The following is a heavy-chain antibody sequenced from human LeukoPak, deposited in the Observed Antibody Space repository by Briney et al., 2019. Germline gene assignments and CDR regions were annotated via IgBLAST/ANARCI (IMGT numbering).Heavy chain of an antibody. Sequence: ASVKVSCKASGHSFNAYYIHWVRQAPGQGLQWMGRIDPNSGDTKYTQKLQGRVSMTRDTSISTAYMELSRLTSDDTAVYYCATFTAPRNAFDLWGQGTMVTVSS. J-gene: IGHJ3*01. CDR3: ATFTAPRNAFDL. D-gene: IGHD3-16*01. V-gene: IGHV1-2*06. CDR1: GHSFNAYY. CDR2: IDPNSGDT.